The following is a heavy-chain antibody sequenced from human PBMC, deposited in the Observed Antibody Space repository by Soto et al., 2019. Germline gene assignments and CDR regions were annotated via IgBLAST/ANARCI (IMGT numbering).Heavy chain of an antibody. D-gene: IGHD6-19*01. CDR2: TYYRSKWYN. J-gene: IGHJ5*02. Sequence: SQTLSLTCAISEDSVSSNSAAWNWIRQSPSRGLEWLGRTYYRSKWYNDYAVSVKSRITINPDTSKNQFSLQLNSVTPEDTAVYYCARDLPSPLGIAVDGWFDPWGQGTLVTVSS. CDR3: ARDLPSPLGIAVDGWFDP. V-gene: IGHV6-1*01. CDR1: EDSVSSNSAA.